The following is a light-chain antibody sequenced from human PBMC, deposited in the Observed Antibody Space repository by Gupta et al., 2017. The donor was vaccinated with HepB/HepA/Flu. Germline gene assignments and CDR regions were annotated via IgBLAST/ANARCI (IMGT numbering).Light chain of an antibody. CDR1: MSISTW. CDR3: QQYNGCSTWP. J-gene: IGKJ1*01. V-gene: IGKV1-5*03. Sequence: DTQMTQSASTLSASVGDRVTITCRVSMSISTWLAWYQQKPGEAPKLLIYQAATLVSGVPSRFSVSGSWTQFTLTISGLQPDEFATYYCQQYNGCSTWPFGQGTKVEIK. CDR2: QAA.